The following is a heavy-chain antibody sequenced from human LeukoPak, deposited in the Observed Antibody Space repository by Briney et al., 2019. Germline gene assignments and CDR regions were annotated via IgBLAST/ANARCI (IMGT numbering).Heavy chain of an antibody. Sequence: TPSETLSLTCSVSGGSINSYWWSWIRQPAGKGLEFLGRIYTTGRTNYNPSLKSRVSMSVDTSKNMFSLKLRSVTAADTAVYFCARAGYTISSYVFDFWGQGALVAVSS. V-gene: IGHV4-4*07. CDR2: IYTTGRT. D-gene: IGHD3-16*02. J-gene: IGHJ4*01. CDR3: ARAGYTISSYVFDF. CDR1: GGSINSYW.